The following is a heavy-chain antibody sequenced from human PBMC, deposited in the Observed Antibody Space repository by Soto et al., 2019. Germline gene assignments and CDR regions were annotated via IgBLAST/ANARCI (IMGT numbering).Heavy chain of an antibody. CDR3: ARASASSMLRGVIIN. CDR1: GGSISSDNW. Sequence: SLTCAVSGGSISSDNWWSWVRQPPGKGLEWIGEMYHSGNTNYNPSLKSRVTISVDKSKNQFSMKMTSVTAADTALYYCARASASSMLRGVIINWGQGTQVTVSS. D-gene: IGHD3-10*01. CDR2: MYHSGNT. V-gene: IGHV4-4*02. J-gene: IGHJ4*02.